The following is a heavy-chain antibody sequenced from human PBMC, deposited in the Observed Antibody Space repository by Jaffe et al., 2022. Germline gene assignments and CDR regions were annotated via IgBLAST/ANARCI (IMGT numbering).Heavy chain of an antibody. V-gene: IGHV1-24*01. D-gene: IGHD4-17*01. Sequence: QVQLVQSGAEVKKPGASVKVSCKVSGYTLTELSMHWVRQAPGKGLEWMGGFDPEDGETIYAQKFQGRVTMTEDTSTDTAYMELSSLRSEDTAVYYCATDAVTTVTTGFRDAFDIWGQGTMVTVSS. CDR3: ATDAVTTVTTGFRDAFDI. CDR1: GYTLTELS. J-gene: IGHJ3*02. CDR2: FDPEDGET.